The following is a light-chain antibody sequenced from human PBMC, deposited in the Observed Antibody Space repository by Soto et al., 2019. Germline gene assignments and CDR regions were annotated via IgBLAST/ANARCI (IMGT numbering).Light chain of an antibody. J-gene: IGKJ5*01. CDR3: QQRNIWPPVT. V-gene: IGKV3D-20*02. CDR1: QTGSNSY. Sequence: IVLTQSPGTLSLSPGERATLSCRASQTGSNSYLAWYQHKSGQAPRLLIYGVYTRASGIPARFSGSGSGTDFTLTISSLEPEDFAVYYCQQRNIWPPVTFGQGTRLEIK. CDR2: GVY.